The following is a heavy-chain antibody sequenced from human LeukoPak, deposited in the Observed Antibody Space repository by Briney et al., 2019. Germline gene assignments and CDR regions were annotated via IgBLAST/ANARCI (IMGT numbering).Heavy chain of an antibody. J-gene: IGHJ5*02. V-gene: IGHV4-59*08. CDR1: GGSIRSYY. Sequence: SETLSLTCTVSGGSIRSYYWSWIRQPPGKGLEWIGYIYYSGSTNYNPSLKSRVTISVDTSKNQFSLKLSSVTAADTAVYYCARALGYCSSTSCRFDPWGQGTLVTVSS. D-gene: IGHD2-2*01. CDR3: ARALGYCSSTSCRFDP. CDR2: IYYSGST.